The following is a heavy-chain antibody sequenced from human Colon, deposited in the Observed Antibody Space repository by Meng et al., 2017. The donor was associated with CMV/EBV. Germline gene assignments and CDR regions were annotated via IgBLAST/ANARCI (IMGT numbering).Heavy chain of an antibody. J-gene: IGHJ5*02. CDR3: ARHQSIAAAGTGDWFDP. CDR1: GYRFTSFW. D-gene: IGHD6-13*01. V-gene: IGHV5-51*01. Sequence: GESLKISCQGSGYRFTSFWIGWVRQMPGKGLEWMGIIFPADSDTTYSPSLQGQVTISADKSVSTTYLQWSSLKASDTAMYYCARHQSIAAAGTGDWFDPWGQGTLVTVSS. CDR2: IFPADSDT.